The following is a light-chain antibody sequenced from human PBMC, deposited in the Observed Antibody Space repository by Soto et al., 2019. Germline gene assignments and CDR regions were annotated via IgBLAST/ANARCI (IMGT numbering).Light chain of an antibody. CDR2: DAS. V-gene: IGKV1-33*01. CDR1: QSISSY. J-gene: IGKJ4*02. CDR3: QQYYNIPLT. Sequence: IQMTQSASALSASVGDRVTIACRASQSISSYLNWYQQKPGKAPKLLMYDASSLQSGVPPRFSGSGSGTDFTFTINSLQPEDIATYYCQQYYNIPLTFGGGTKVDI.